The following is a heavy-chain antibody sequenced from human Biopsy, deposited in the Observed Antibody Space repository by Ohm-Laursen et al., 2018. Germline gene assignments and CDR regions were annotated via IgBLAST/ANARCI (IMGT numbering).Heavy chain of an antibody. CDR1: GGSIGGSGDY. V-gene: IGHV4-61*08. D-gene: IGHD3-3*01. CDR2: ISDTGTT. Sequence: SDTLSLTCTVSGGSIGGSGDYWSWIRQPPGKGLEWIGYISDTGTTNYNPSLRGRVAMSVDTSKNQFSLQLTSVTAADTAMFFCARLFRLDDYWNDDPPDGFDVWGQGIMVTVSS. J-gene: IGHJ3*01. CDR3: ARLFRLDDYWNDDPPDGFDV.